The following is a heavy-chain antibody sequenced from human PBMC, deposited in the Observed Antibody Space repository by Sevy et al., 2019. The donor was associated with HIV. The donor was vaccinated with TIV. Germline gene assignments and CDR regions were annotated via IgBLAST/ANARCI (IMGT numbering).Heavy chain of an antibody. CDR2: MKEDGSEK. J-gene: IGHJ4*02. V-gene: IGHV3-7*01. Sequence: GGCLRLSCAASGFTFSSYWMSWVRQAPGKGLEWVATMKEDGSEKSYVDSVKGRFTISRDNAKNSLYLQMNSLRVDDTAVIYCVREGLGGFSYSLDCWGQGTLVTVSS. D-gene: IGHD5-18*01. CDR3: VREGLGGFSYSLDC. CDR1: GFTFSSYW.